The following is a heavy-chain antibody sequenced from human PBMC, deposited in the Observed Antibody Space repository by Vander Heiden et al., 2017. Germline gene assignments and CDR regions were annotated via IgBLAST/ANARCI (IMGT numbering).Heavy chain of an antibody. D-gene: IGHD4-4*01. CDR3: ARLKTVTTGHFYGMDV. CDR2: IYSNGSS. Sequence: QVQLQESGPGLVKPSETLSLTCTVSGGSIWGFYWSWVRQPAGKGVEWIGRIYSNGSSNYNPSLKSRVTMSTDTSKNRFSLRLTSVTAADTAMYFCARLKTVTTGHFYGMDVWGQGTPVTVSS. J-gene: IGHJ6*02. V-gene: IGHV4-4*07. CDR1: GGSIWGFY.